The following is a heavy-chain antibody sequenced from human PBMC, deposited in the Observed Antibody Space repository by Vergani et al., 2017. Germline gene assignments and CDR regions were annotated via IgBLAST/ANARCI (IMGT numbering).Heavy chain of an antibody. J-gene: IGHJ4*02. CDR2: IIPIFGTA. D-gene: IGHD4-17*01. CDR1: GGTFSRYA. Sequence: QVQLVQSGAEVKKPGSPVKVSCKASGGTFSRYAISWARQAPGQGLEWMGGIIPIFGTANYAQKFQGRVWITADESTRTAYMELSSLRSEDTSVYYCARAGDGESTGADYWGQGTLVTVSS. CDR3: ARAGDGESTGADY. V-gene: IGHV1-69*12.